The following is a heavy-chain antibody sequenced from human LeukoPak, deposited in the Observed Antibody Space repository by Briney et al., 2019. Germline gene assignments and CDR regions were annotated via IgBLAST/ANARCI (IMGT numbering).Heavy chain of an antibody. CDR3: AKSSGWYVSWFDP. CDR2: INHSGST. D-gene: IGHD6-19*01. CDR1: GGSLSSYY. J-gene: IGHJ5*02. V-gene: IGHV4-34*01. Sequence: PSETLSLTCAVYGGSLSSYYWSWIRQPPGKGLEWIGEINHSGSTNNNPSLKSRVTISVDTSKNQFSLKLSSVTAADTAVYYCAKSSGWYVSWFDPWGQGTLVTVSS.